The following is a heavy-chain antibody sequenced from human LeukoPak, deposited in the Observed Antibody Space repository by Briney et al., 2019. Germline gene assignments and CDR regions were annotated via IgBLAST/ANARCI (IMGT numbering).Heavy chain of an antibody. CDR3: ARAVRSDILTGYLYYFDY. Sequence: SVKVSCKASGGTFSSYAISWVRQAPGQGLEWMGGIIPIFGTANYAQKFQGRVTITADKSTSTAYMELSSLRSEDTAVYYYARAVRSDILTGYLYYFDYWGQGTLVTVSS. CDR1: GGTFSSYA. CDR2: IIPIFGTA. D-gene: IGHD3-9*01. J-gene: IGHJ4*02. V-gene: IGHV1-69*06.